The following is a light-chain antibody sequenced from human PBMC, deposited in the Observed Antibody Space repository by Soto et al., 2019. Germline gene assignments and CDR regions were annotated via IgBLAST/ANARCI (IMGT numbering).Light chain of an antibody. CDR3: QQYNNWPIT. CDR2: GAS. J-gene: IGKJ5*01. CDR1: QSVSSN. Sequence: EIVMTQSPATLSVSPGERATLSCRASQSVSSNLAWYQQKPGQAPRLLIYGASTRATGIPARFSGSGSGTEFTLTISSLQSEDFAFYYYQQYNNWPITFGQGTRLQIK. V-gene: IGKV3-15*01.